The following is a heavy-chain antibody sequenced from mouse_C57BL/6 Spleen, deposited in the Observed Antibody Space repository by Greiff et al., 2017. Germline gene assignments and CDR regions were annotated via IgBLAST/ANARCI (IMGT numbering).Heavy chain of an antibody. CDR2: IDPSDSDT. V-gene: IGHV1-52*01. CDR1: GYTFTSYW. D-gene: IGHD1-1*01. Sequence: QVQLQQSGAELVRPGSSVKLSCKASGYTFTSYWMHWVKQRPIQGLEWIGNIDPSDSDTHYNQKFKDKATLTVDKSSSTAYMQLSSLTSEDSAVYYCARGTTVETPFAYWGQGTLVTVSA. CDR3: ARGTTVETPFAY. J-gene: IGHJ3*01.